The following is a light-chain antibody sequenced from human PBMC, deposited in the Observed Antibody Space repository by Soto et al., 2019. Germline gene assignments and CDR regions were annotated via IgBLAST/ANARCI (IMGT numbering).Light chain of an antibody. J-gene: IGKJ1*01. CDR1: QSVSSSS. Sequence: ETVLTQSPSTLSLSPGERATLSFRASQSVSSSSLAWYQQRPGQAPRLLIYGTSSRATGIPDRFSGSGSGTDFTLTISRLEPEDFAVYYCQQYGGSPGTFGQGTKV. CDR3: QQYGGSPGT. CDR2: GTS. V-gene: IGKV3-20*01.